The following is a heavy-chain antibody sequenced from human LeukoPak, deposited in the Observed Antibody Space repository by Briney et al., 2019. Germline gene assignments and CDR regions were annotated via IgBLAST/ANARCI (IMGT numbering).Heavy chain of an antibody. J-gene: IGHJ4*02. CDR2: IRGDNSV. CDR3: AQAARRARPLPFDY. Sequence: GGSLRLSCAASGLTLSTSEMNWVCQAPGKGLEWVSHIRGDNSVLYADSVKGRFTLSSDNSKNTLYLQRISLRAEDTAVYYCAQAARRARPLPFDYWGQGTLVTVSS. V-gene: IGHV3-48*03. CDR1: GLTLSTSE.